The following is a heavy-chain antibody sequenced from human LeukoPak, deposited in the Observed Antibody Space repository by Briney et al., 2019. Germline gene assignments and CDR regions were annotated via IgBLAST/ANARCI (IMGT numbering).Heavy chain of an antibody. V-gene: IGHV4-59*01. CDR2: IYYSGST. J-gene: IGHJ5*02. CDR3: ARAKDGYNNWSDP. CDR1: GGSISSYY. Sequence: SETLSLTCTVSGGSISSYYWSWIRQPPGKGLEWIGYIYYSGSTNYNPSLKSRVTISVDTSKNQFSLKLSSVTAADTAVYYCARAKDGYNNWSDPWGQGTLVTVSS. D-gene: IGHD5-24*01.